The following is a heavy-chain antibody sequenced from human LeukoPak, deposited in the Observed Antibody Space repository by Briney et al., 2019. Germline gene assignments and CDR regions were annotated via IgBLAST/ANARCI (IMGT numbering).Heavy chain of an antibody. D-gene: IGHD7-27*01. J-gene: IGHJ6*02. V-gene: IGHV3-21*01. CDR1: GFTFSTYS. CDR3: ARAGDILLVSYFHYYGMDV. CDR2: ISSSSSYI. Sequence: GGSLRLSCAASGFTFSTYSVNWVRQAPGKGLEWVASISSSSSYIYYADSVKGRFTISRDNAKNSLYLQMNSLRADDTAVYYCARAGDILLVSYFHYYGMDVWGQGTTVIVSS.